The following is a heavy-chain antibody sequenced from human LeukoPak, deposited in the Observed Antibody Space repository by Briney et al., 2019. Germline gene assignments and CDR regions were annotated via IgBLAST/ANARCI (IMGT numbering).Heavy chain of an antibody. D-gene: IGHD5-24*01. CDR2: ISYDGSNK. V-gene: IGHV3-30-3*01. J-gene: IGHJ4*02. Sequence: PGGSLRLSWAASGFTFSSYAMHWVRQAPGKGLEWVAVISYDGSNKYYADSVKGRFTISRDNSKNTLYLQMNSLRAEDTAIYYCTRVGYIDEGIDYWGQGTLVTVSS. CDR3: TRVGYIDEGIDY. CDR1: GFTFSSYA.